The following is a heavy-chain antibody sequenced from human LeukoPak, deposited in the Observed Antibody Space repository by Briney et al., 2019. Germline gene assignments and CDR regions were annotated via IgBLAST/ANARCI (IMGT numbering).Heavy chain of an antibody. CDR2: IYHSGST. V-gene: IGHV4-38-2*02. CDR1: GYSISSGYY. D-gene: IGHD2-15*01. J-gene: IGHJ4*02. CDR3: ARTTPDFDY. Sequence: PSETLSLTCTVSGYSISSGYYWGWIRQPPGKGLEWIGSIYHSGSTYYNPSLKSRVTISVDTSKNQSSLKLSSVTAADTAVYYCARTTPDFDYWGQGTLVTVSS.